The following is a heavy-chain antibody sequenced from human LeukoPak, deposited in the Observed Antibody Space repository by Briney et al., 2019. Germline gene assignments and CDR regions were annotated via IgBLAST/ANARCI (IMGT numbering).Heavy chain of an antibody. CDR2: VFYSGST. D-gene: IGHD3-22*01. Sequence: SETLSLTCTVSGGSINNYYWSWIRQPLGKGLEWVGYVFYSGSTSYNPSLKSRVTISVDTSKNQFSLKLNSVTAADTAVYYCARHYYTDPFDYWGQGTLVTVSS. J-gene: IGHJ4*02. V-gene: IGHV4-59*08. CDR1: GGSINNYY. CDR3: ARHYYTDPFDY.